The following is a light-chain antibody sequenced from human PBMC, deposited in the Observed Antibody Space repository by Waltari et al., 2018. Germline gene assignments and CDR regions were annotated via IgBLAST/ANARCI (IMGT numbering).Light chain of an antibody. CDR2: EVL. CDR3: CSYASSSPRLI. J-gene: IGLJ2*01. CDR1: YSNVGSYDL. Sequence: QSALTQPASVSGSLGQSISISCSGTYSNVGSYDLVSWYHQRPGEAPKLLIDEVLKLPSGISNRFSGSKSRNAASLTISALQPEDEGTYYCCSYASSSPRLIFGGGTELSVL. V-gene: IGLV2-23*02.